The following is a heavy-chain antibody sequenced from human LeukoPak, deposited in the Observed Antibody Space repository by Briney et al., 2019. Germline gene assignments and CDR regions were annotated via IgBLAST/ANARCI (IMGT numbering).Heavy chain of an antibody. V-gene: IGHV3-64*01. CDR3: ARASRYSSGWYDY. CDR2: ISSNGGST. D-gene: IGHD6-19*01. Sequence: GGSLRLSCAASGFTFSSYAMHWVRQAPGKGLEYVSAISSNGGSTYYASSVKGRFTISRDNSKNTLYLQMGSLRAEDMAVYYCARASRYSSGWYDYWGQGTLVTVSS. J-gene: IGHJ4*02. CDR1: GFTFSSYA.